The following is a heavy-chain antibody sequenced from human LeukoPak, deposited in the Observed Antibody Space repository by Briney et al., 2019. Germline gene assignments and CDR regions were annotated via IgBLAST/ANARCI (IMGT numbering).Heavy chain of an antibody. J-gene: IGHJ4*02. D-gene: IGHD3-10*01. CDR2: ISSSSSTI. V-gene: IGHV3-48*01. CDR1: GFTFSSYS. Sequence: GGSLRLSCAASGFTFSSYSMNWVRQAPGKGLEWVSYISSSSSTIYYADSVKGRFTISRDNAKNSLYLQMNSLRAEDTAVYYCARVSRGGVITHFDYWGQGTLVTVSS. CDR3: ARVSRGGVITHFDY.